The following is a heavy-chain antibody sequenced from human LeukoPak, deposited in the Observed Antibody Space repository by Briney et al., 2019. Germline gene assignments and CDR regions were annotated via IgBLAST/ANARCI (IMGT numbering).Heavy chain of an antibody. CDR2: INPDGSTT. CDR3: ARVRMKWELLRKGYYFDY. V-gene: IGHV3-74*01. D-gene: IGHD1-26*01. J-gene: IGHJ4*02. CDR1: GFTFTNYW. Sequence: GGSLRLSCAASGFTFTNYWMFWVRQAPGKGLVWVSGINPDGSTTTYADSVKGRFTISRENAKSTLYLHMNILRVEDTAVYYCARVRMKWELLRKGYYFDYWGQGTLVTVSS.